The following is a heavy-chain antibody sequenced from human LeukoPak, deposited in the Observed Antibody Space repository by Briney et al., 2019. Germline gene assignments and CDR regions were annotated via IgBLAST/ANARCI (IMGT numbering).Heavy chain of an antibody. Sequence: ASVKVSCKASGYTLTGHYLHWVRQATGQGLEWMGWMNPNSGNTGYAQKFQGRVTMTRNTSISTAYMELSSLRSEDTAVYYCARGKGHYDILTGYSAGDFDYWGQGTLVTVSS. V-gene: IGHV1-8*02. CDR2: MNPNSGNT. CDR3: ARGKGHYDILTGYSAGDFDY. CDR1: GYTLTGHY. D-gene: IGHD3-9*01. J-gene: IGHJ4*02.